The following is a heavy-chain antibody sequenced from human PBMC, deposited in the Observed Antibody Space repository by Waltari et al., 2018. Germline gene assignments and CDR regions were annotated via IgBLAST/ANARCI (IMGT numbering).Heavy chain of an antibody. Sequence: QVQLQESGPGLVKPSETLSLTCAVFGHSIRSEYFWGWIRQPPGKGLEWIGTTHHDGTTFYSPSLQNRITISLDTSNNQFSLRLRSMTAVDTAVYYCAAVAWHYSVRIDYWGQGTLVTVSS. V-gene: IGHV4-38-2*01. CDR2: THHDGTT. CDR1: GHSIRSEYF. D-gene: IGHD6-19*01. CDR3: AAVAWHYSVRIDY. J-gene: IGHJ4*02.